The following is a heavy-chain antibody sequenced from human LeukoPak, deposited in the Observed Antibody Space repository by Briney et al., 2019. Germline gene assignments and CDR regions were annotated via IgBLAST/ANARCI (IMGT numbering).Heavy chain of an antibody. J-gene: IGHJ4*02. V-gene: IGHV3-48*03. CDR2: ISSSDNTI. Sequence: GGSLRLSCAVSGFTFSSYEMNWVRQAPGKGLEWVSYISSSDNTIYYADSVKGRFTISRDNAKNLLYLQMDSLRVEDTAIYYCARDPRTVRIWGQGTLVTVSS. CDR1: GFTFSSYE. CDR3: ARDPRTVRI. D-gene: IGHD1-1*01.